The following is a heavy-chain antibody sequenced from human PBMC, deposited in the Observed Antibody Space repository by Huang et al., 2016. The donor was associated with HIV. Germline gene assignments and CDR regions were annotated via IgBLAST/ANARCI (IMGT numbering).Heavy chain of an antibody. V-gene: IGHV3-30*18. J-gene: IGHJ4*02. CDR3: AKGGSAAAVLDF. D-gene: IGHD6-13*01. Sequence: QVQLVESGGGVVQPGRSLRISCAASGFTFSSYGMHWGSQAPGKGLEGVAVISYDAKTKYYADSVKGRFSISRDNSKTTVYLQLNSLRLEDTAVYYCAKGGSAAAVLDFWGQGTLVTVSS. CDR2: ISYDAKTK. CDR1: GFTFSSYG.